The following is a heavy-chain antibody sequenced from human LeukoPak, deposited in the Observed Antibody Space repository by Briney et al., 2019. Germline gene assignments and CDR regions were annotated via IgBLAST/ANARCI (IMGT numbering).Heavy chain of an antibody. V-gene: IGHV7-4-1*02. J-gene: IGHJ4*02. CDR1: GYTFSSYT. D-gene: IGHD5-12*01. Sequence: ASVKVSCEASGYTFSSYTLSWLRQAPGQGLEWMGWINTYTGTPTYAQGFTGRFVFSLDSSVSTAYLQINSLKAEDIAVYYCVRQYSGYESLYFDSWGQGTLVTVSS. CDR3: VRQYSGYESLYFDS. CDR2: INTYTGTP.